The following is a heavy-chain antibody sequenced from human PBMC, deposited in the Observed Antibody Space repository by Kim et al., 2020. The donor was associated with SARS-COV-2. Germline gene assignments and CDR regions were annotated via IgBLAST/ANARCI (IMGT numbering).Heavy chain of an antibody. CDR2: IYPGDSDT. Sequence: GESLKISCKGSGYSFTSYWIGWVRQMPGKGLEWMGIIYPGDSDTRYSPSFQGQVTISADKSISTAYLQWSSLKASDTAMYYCASRTLPRDGYNPDDAFDIWGQGTMVTVSS. V-gene: IGHV5-51*01. D-gene: IGHD5-12*01. J-gene: IGHJ3*02. CDR3: ASRTLPRDGYNPDDAFDI. CDR1: GYSFTSYW.